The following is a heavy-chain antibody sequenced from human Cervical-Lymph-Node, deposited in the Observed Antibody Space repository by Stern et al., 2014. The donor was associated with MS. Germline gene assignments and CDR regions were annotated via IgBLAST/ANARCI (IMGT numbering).Heavy chain of an antibody. CDR2: IYPDDSDI. CDR1: GYTFTNNW. D-gene: IGHD1-1*01. V-gene: IGHV5-51*03. J-gene: IGHJ6*02. CDR3: ARPPPRRKWDDPNYGMDV. Sequence: VQLVESGAEVKKPGESLKISCKGSGYTFTNNWIAWVRQMPGKGLGWMGIIYPDDSDIRYSPSLQGQVTISADKSISPASLQWSSLKAADSAVYYWARPPPRRKWDDPNYGMDVWGQGTTVTVSS.